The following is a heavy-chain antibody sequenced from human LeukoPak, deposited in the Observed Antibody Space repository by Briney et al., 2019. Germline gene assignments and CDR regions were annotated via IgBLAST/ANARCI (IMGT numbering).Heavy chain of an antibody. CDR2: MYPGDSDT. J-gene: IGHJ3*02. CDR1: GYTFTNYW. D-gene: IGHD6-6*01. Sequence: GESLKISCKGSGYTFTNYWIGWVRQMPGKGLEWMGIMYPGDSDTRYSRSFQGQVTISADKSISTAYLQWSSLKASDTAMYYCARPLRENSSSRPRVRAFDIWGQGTMVTVSS. CDR3: ARPLRENSSSRPRVRAFDI. V-gene: IGHV5-51*01.